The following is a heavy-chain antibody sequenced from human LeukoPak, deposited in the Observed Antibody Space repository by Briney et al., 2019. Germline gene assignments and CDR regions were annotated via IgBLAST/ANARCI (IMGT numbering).Heavy chain of an antibody. CDR3: AKDDDYGDYSMRY. J-gene: IGHJ4*02. D-gene: IGHD4-17*01. CDR2: IYHSGST. CDR1: GGSISSSNW. V-gene: IGHV4-4*02. Sequence: SGTLSLTCAVSGGSISSSNWWSWVRPPPGKGLEWIGEIYHSGSTNYNPYLKSRVTISVDKSKNQFSLKLSSVTAADTAVYYCAKDDDYGDYSMRYWGQGTLVTVSS.